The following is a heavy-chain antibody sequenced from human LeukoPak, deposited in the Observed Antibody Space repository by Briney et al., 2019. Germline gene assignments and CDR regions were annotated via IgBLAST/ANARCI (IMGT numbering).Heavy chain of an antibody. D-gene: IGHD3-22*01. CDR1: GYTFTSYG. Sequence: GASVKVSCKASGYTFTSYGISWVRQAPGQGLEWMGWISAYNGNTNYAQKLQGRVTMTTDTSTSTAYMELRSLRSDDTAVYYCARDRDSSGYYYDNWFDPWGQGTLVTVSS. CDR3: ARDRDSSGYYYDNWFDP. CDR2: ISAYNGNT. J-gene: IGHJ5*02. V-gene: IGHV1-18*01.